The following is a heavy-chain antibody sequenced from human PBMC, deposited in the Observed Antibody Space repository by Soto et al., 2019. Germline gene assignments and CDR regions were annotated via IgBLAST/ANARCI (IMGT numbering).Heavy chain of an antibody. J-gene: IGHJ4*02. Sequence: EVQLLESGGGLVQPGGTLRLSCAASGFTFSSYAMSWVRQAPGRGLEWVSVISGSGRDTDYADSVKGRFTISRDNSKNPFCLQMNRLRAEDTALYYCAKKKYLDGYYYSHFDYWGQGTLVTVSS. V-gene: IGHV3-23*01. CDR2: ISGSGRDT. CDR3: AKKKYLDGYYYSHFDY. D-gene: IGHD3-22*01. CDR1: GFTFSSYA.